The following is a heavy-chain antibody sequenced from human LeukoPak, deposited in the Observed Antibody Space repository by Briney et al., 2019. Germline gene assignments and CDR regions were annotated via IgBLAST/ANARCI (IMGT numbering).Heavy chain of an antibody. CDR1: GGSISSYY. CDR3: ARHLFEKDFDY. V-gene: IGHV4-59*08. D-gene: IGHD2-21*01. J-gene: IGHJ4*02. CDR2: IYYSGST. Sequence: LETLSLTCTVSGGSISSYYWSWIRQPPGKGLEWIGYIYYSGSTNYNPSLKSRVTISVDTSKNQFSLKLSSVTAADTAVYYCARHLFEKDFDYWGQGTLVTVSS.